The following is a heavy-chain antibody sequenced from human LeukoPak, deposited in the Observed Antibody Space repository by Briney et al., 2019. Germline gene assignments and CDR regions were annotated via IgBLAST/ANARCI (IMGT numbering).Heavy chain of an antibody. V-gene: IGHV3-23*01. D-gene: IGHD2-15*01. Sequence: PGGSLRLSCAASAFTFSSYAMNWVRQAPGKGLEWVSGTSTSGGSTYYADSVKGRFTISRDNSKNTLSLQMTSLRAEDTAVYYCATVRGGYWGQGTVVSVSS. J-gene: IGHJ4*02. CDR1: AFTFSSYA. CDR2: TSTSGGST. CDR3: ATVRGGY.